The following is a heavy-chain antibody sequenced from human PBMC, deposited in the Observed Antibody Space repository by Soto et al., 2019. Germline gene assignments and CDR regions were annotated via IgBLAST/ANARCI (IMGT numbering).Heavy chain of an antibody. J-gene: IGHJ6*02. CDR3: ARGHYSMDV. CDR2: INTISDT. CDR1: GFMFSEYY. V-gene: IGHV3-11*03. Sequence: QVQLMQSGGGLVKPGGSLRLSCAASGFMFSEYYMTWIRQTPVRGLEWVAYINTISDTNYADSVRGRFTIYRDNARNSVFLQMNSLRLEDSAVYYCARGHYSMDVWGQGTTVTVSS.